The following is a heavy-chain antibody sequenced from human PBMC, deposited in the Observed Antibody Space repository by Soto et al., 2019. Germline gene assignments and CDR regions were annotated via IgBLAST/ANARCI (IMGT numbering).Heavy chain of an antibody. D-gene: IGHD5-12*01. CDR3: ASDLSRRLYRGYDHTSSYYYGMDV. V-gene: IGHV3-48*03. J-gene: IGHJ6*02. CDR2: ISSSGSTI. Sequence: GGSLRLSCAASGFTFSSYEMNWVRQAPGKGLEWVSYISSSGSTIYYADSVKGRFTISRDNAKNSLYLQMNSLRAEDTAVYYCASDLSRRLYRGYDHTSSYYYGMDVWGQGTTVTVSS. CDR1: GFTFSSYE.